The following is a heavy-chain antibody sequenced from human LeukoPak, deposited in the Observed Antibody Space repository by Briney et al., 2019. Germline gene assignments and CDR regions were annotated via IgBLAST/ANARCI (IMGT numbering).Heavy chain of an antibody. D-gene: IGHD2-2*01. V-gene: IGHV3-23*01. Sequence: AGSLRPSSAVSGFTFSSYVMIWIRQAPGRGLEWISTVSGNGGNTFYADSVKGRFTISTDNSKNALYLQMDSLRAEETAVYYCAKESSFHDGRYFQNWGEGTLVTVSS. CDR1: GFTFSSYV. CDR3: AKESSFHDGRYFQN. J-gene: IGHJ1*01. CDR2: VSGNGGNT.